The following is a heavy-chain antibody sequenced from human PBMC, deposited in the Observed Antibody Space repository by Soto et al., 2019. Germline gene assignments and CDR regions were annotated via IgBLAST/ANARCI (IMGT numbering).Heavy chain of an antibody. J-gene: IGHJ4*02. CDR2: ISYDGSNK. Sequence: QVQLVESGGGVVQPGRSLRLSCAASGFTFSSYGMHWVRQAPGKGLEWVAVISYDGSNKYYADSVKGRFTISRDNSKNTLYLQMNSLRAEDTAVYYCAKSGGYSGLENWGQGTLVTVSS. CDR3: AKSGGYSGLEN. D-gene: IGHD5-12*01. CDR1: GFTFSSYG. V-gene: IGHV3-30*18.